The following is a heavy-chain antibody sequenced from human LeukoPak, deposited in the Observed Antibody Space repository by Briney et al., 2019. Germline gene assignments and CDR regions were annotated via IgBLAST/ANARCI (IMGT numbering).Heavy chain of an antibody. Sequence: ASETLSLTCTVSGGSISSGSYYWTWIRQPAGKGLEWIGRIYTSGSTNFNPSLKSRVTISLDTSKNQFSLKLSSVTAADTAVYYCARDYSNQRGFDYWGQGTLVTVSS. D-gene: IGHD4-11*01. J-gene: IGHJ4*02. CDR1: GGSISSGSYY. V-gene: IGHV4-61*02. CDR2: IYTSGST. CDR3: ARDYSNQRGFDY.